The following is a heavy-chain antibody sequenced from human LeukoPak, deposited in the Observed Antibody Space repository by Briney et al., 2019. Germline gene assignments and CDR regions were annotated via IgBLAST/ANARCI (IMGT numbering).Heavy chain of an antibody. J-gene: IGHJ5*02. CDR2: IKQDGSEK. CDR3: AREDDGSSWYSVVCWFDP. D-gene: IGHD6-13*01. Sequence: GGSLRLSCAASGFTFSSYSMSWVRQAPGKGLGWVSNIKQDGSEKYYVDSVKGRFTISRDNAKNSLYQQMNSLRAQDTAVYYCAREDDGSSWYSVVCWFDPWGQGTLVTVSS. V-gene: IGHV3-7*01. CDR1: GFTFSSYS.